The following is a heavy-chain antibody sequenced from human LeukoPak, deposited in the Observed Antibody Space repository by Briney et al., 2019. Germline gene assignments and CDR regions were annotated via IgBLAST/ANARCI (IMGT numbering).Heavy chain of an antibody. CDR3: ARARLRLSGYYYYMDV. CDR2: INWNGGST. J-gene: IGHJ6*03. Sequence: GGSLILSCAASGCTFDDYCMSWVRQAPGKGREWVSGINWNGGSTGYADSVKVRFTISRDNAKNSLYLQMNSLRAEDTALYYCARARLRLSGYYYYMDVWGKGTTVTVSS. CDR1: GCTFDDYC. V-gene: IGHV3-20*04. D-gene: IGHD5-12*01.